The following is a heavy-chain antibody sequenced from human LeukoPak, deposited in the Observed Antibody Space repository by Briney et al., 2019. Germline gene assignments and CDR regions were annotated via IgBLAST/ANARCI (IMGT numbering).Heavy chain of an antibody. V-gene: IGHV3-23*01. D-gene: IGHD2-2*01. J-gene: IGHJ6*02. CDR2: ISSSGVST. Sequence: GGSLRLSCAASGFTFSSYAMSWVRQAPGKGLEWVSVISSSGVSTYYADSVKGRFTISRDNSNNTLYLQMNSLRAEDTAVYYCANTRSSTSPYYYYYGMDVWGQGTTVTVSS. CDR1: GFTFSSYA. CDR3: ANTRSSTSPYYYYYGMDV.